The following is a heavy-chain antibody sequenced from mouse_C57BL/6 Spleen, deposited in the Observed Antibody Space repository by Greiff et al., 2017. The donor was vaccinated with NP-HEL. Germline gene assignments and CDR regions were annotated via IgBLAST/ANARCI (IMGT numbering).Heavy chain of an antibody. CDR3: ARSIQLGGGYFDV. D-gene: IGHD4-1*02. CDR1: GYTFTDYN. V-gene: IGHV1-18*01. Sequence: VQLQQSGPELVKPGASVKIPCKASGYTFTDYNMDWVKQSHGKSLEWIGDINPNNGGTIYNQKFKGKATLTVDKSSSTAYMELRSLTSEDTAVYYCARSIQLGGGYFDVWGTGTTLTVSS. J-gene: IGHJ1*03. CDR2: INPNNGGT.